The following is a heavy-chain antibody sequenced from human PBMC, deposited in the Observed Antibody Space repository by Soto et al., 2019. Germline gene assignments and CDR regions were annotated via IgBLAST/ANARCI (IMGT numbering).Heavy chain of an antibody. V-gene: IGHV1-69*12. CDR1: GGTFSSYD. Sequence: QVQLVQSGAEVKKPGSSVKVSCKASGGTFSSYDISWVRQAPGQGLEWMGGIIPIFGTANYAQKFQGRVTITADESTSTAYMELSSLRSEDTAVYYCARGVAAPDDGYFQHWGQGTLVTVSS. D-gene: IGHD6-19*01. CDR3: ARGVAAPDDGYFQH. J-gene: IGHJ1*01. CDR2: IIPIFGTA.